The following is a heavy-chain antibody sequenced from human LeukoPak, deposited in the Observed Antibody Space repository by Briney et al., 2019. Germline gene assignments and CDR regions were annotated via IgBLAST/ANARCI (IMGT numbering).Heavy chain of an antibody. J-gene: IGHJ5*02. V-gene: IGHV1-24*01. D-gene: IGHD1-26*01. Sequence: ASVKASCKVSGYTLTELSMHWVRQAPGRGLEWMGGFDPEDGETIYAQKFQGRVTMTEDTSTDTAYMELSSLRSEDTAVYYCATVVGAKDWFGPWGQGTLVTVSS. CDR3: ATVVGAKDWFGP. CDR2: FDPEDGET. CDR1: GYTLTELS.